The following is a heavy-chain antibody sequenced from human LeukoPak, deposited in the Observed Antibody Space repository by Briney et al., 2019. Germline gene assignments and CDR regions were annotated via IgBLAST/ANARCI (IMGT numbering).Heavy chain of an antibody. J-gene: IGHJ4*02. CDR3: ASYLSAGHYFDC. CDR2: IYTSGST. Sequence: SETLSLTCTVSGGSISSNYWSWLRQPAGKGLEWIGRIYTSGSTNYNPSLKSRVTISVDTSKNQFSLKLSSVTAADTAVYYCASYLSAGHYFDCWGQGTLVTVSS. CDR1: GGSISSNY. V-gene: IGHV4-4*07.